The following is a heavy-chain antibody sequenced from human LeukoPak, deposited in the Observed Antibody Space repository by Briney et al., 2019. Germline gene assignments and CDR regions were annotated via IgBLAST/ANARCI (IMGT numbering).Heavy chain of an antibody. J-gene: IGHJ4*02. D-gene: IGHD2-15*01. CDR1: GFPLSSYS. Sequence: GGSLRLSCAASGFPLSSYSINWVRQAPGKGLEWVSYISSSGSAIYYVDSVKGRFTVSRDNAKNSLFLQMNSPRAEDTAVYYCVRVKGSHFDYWGPGALVTVSS. V-gene: IGHV3-48*01. CDR3: VRVKGSHFDY. CDR2: ISSSGSAI.